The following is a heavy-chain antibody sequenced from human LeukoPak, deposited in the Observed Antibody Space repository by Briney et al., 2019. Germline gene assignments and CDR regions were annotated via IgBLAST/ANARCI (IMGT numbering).Heavy chain of an antibody. CDR1: GFTFSTYS. V-gene: IGHV3-21*01. CDR3: AGDQGGNRWTY. D-gene: IGHD3-16*01. Sequence: PGGSLLLSCAASGFTFSTYSMNGVRQAPGKGLEWVSSISTRSSYIYNVDSVRGRFTISRDNAKKSLYLQMNSLRVEDSAVYYCAGDQGGNRWTYWGQGTLVTVSS. J-gene: IGHJ4*02. CDR2: ISTRSSYI.